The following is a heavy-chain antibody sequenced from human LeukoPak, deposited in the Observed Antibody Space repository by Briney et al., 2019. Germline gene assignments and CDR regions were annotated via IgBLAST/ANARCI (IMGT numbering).Heavy chain of an antibody. CDR1: GFTFSTYW. CDR2: ISTDGSTT. J-gene: IGHJ4*02. V-gene: IGHV3-74*01. CDR3: ARVPPSYDFLSGYFDY. Sequence: GGSLRLSCAASGFTFSTYWMHWVRQAPGKGLVWVSGISTDGSTTNYADSVKGRFTISRDNAKNTLYLQMNSLRAEDTAVYYCARVPPSYDFLSGYFDYWGQGTLVTVSS. D-gene: IGHD3-3*01.